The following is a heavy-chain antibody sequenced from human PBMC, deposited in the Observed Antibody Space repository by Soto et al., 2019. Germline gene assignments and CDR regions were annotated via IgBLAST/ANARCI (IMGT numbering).Heavy chain of an antibody. V-gene: IGHV3-9*01. CDR1: GFTFDDYA. J-gene: IGHJ3*02. D-gene: IGHD4-17*01. CDR3: AKPMGEVTTWGAFDI. CDR2: ISWNSGSI. Sequence: EVQLVESGGGLVQPGRSLRLSCAASGFTFDDYAMHWVRQAPGKGLEWVSGISWNSGSIGYADSVKGRFTISRDNAKNSLYLQMNSLRAEDTALYYCAKPMGEVTTWGAFDIWGQGTMVTVSS.